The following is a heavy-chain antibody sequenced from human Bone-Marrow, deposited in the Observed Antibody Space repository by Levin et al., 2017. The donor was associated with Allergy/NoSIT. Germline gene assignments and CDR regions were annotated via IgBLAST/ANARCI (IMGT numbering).Heavy chain of an antibody. D-gene: IGHD5-24*01. CDR2: ASATETT. CDR3: ARDPLLRDGYQTWDYYFDV. Sequence: SETLSLTCTVSGDSITKYYWSWIRQSAGKGLQWIGRASATETTYYNPSLQSRLTMSVDTSKNQFSLEVTSVTAADTAVYYCARDPLLRDGYQTWDYYFDVCGKGTLVTVSS. CDR1: GDSITKYY. V-gene: IGHV4-4*07. J-gene: IGHJ4*02.